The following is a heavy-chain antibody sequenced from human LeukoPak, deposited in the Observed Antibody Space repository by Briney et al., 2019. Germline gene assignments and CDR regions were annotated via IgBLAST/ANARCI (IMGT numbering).Heavy chain of an antibody. CDR3: ARDGYYDILTGYYYYYMDV. Sequence: SQTLSLTCTVSGGSIRSGSYYWSWIRQPAGKGLEWIVRIYTSGSTNYNPSLKSRVTISVDTSKNQFSLKLSSVTAADTAVYYCARDGYYDILTGYYYYYMDVWGKGTTVTVSS. J-gene: IGHJ6*03. CDR2: IYTSGST. D-gene: IGHD3-9*01. V-gene: IGHV4-61*02. CDR1: GGSIRSGSYY.